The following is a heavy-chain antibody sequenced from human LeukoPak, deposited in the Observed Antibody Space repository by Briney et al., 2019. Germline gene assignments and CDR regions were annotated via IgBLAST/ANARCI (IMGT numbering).Heavy chain of an antibody. V-gene: IGHV1-69*13. CDR2: IIPIFGTA. Sequence: SVKVSCKASGGTFSSYAISWVRQAPGQGLEWMGGIIPIFGTANYAQKFQGRVTITADESTSTAYMELSSLRSEDTAVYYCARVIVDCSSASCYVGWFDPWGQGTLVTVSS. CDR1: GGTFSSYA. CDR3: ARVIVDCSSASCYVGWFDP. D-gene: IGHD2-2*01. J-gene: IGHJ5*02.